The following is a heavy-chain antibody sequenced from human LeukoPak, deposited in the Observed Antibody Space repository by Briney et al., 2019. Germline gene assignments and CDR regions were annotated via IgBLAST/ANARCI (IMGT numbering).Heavy chain of an antibody. Sequence: QPGRSLRLSCAASGFTFSSYAMHWVRQAPGKGLEWVAVISYDGSNKYYADSVKGRFTISRDNSKNTLYLQMNSLRAEDTAIYYCARDMGITIFGVAPPDYWGQGTLVTISS. CDR3: ARDMGITIFGVAPPDY. CDR1: GFTFSSYA. CDR2: ISYDGSNK. J-gene: IGHJ4*02. D-gene: IGHD3-3*01. V-gene: IGHV3-30-3*01.